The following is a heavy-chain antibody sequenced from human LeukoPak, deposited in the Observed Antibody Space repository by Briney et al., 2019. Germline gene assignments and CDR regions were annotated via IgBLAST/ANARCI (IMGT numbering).Heavy chain of an antibody. CDR3: ARAPGYRSFLDY. V-gene: IGHV3-48*03. D-gene: IGHD6-13*01. CDR1: GFTFSSYE. CDR2: ISSSGNAI. Sequence: GGSLRLSCAVSGFTFSSYEMNWVRQAPGKGLEWVSYISSSGNAIYYADSVKGRFTISRDNAKNSLYLQMNSLRAEDTAVYYCARAPGYRSFLDYWGQGTLVIVSS. J-gene: IGHJ4*02.